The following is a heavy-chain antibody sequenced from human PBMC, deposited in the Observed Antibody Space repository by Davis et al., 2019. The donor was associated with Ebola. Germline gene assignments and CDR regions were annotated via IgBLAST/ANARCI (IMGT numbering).Heavy chain of an antibody. D-gene: IGHD3-3*01. V-gene: IGHV3-7*01. CDR1: GFTFSTYW. CDR3: ARWGLRGNYDSWSGSDYYFDY. J-gene: IGHJ4*02. Sequence: GESLKISCAASGFTFSTYWMSWVRQAPGKGLEWVANIKTDGREEHYVDSVKGRFTMSRDNAKNSLYLQLDSLRDEDTAVYYCARWGLRGNYDSWSGSDYYFDYWGQGTLVTVSS. CDR2: IKTDGREE.